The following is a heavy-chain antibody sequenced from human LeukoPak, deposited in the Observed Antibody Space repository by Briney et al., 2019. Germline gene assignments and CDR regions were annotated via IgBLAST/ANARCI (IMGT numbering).Heavy chain of an antibody. Sequence: GGCLRLSCAACGFTFSSYAMSWVGQAPGKGREGGSAISGSGGSTYYADAVKGRFTISRDNAKNTLYLQVNSLRAEDPALYYCAKDLTTNVGDWFDPWGQGTLLTLSS. CDR1: GFTFSSYA. CDR2: ISGSGGST. CDR3: AKDLTTNVGDWFDP. J-gene: IGHJ5*02. V-gene: IGHV3-23*01. D-gene: IGHD3-10*01.